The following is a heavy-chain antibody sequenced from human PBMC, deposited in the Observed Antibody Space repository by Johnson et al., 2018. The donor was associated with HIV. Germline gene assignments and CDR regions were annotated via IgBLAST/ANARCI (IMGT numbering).Heavy chain of an antibody. J-gene: IGHJ3*02. D-gene: IGHD6-6*01. CDR2: ISWNSGSI. CDR1: GFTFDDYA. Sequence: VQLVESGGGLVQPGRSLRLSCAASGFTFDDYAMHWVRQAPGKGLEWVSGISWNSGSIGYADSVKGRFTISRDNAKNSMYLQMNSLRAEDTALYYCARDRYSSSSGAGDDAFDIWGQGTMVT. V-gene: IGHV3-9*01. CDR3: ARDRYSSSSGAGDDAFDI.